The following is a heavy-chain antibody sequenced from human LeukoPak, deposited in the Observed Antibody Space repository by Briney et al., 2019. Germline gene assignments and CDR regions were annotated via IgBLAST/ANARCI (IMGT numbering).Heavy chain of an antibody. CDR3: ARQGSGRAFDI. J-gene: IGHJ3*02. Sequence: SETLSLTCTVSGGSVSSYYWNWIRQPPGKGLEWIAYMFYNVSTNYSPSLKSRVTISVDTSKNQFSLKLISVTAADTAVYFCARQGSGRAFDIWGQGTMVTVSS. CDR2: MFYNVST. CDR1: GGSVSSYY. V-gene: IGHV4-59*08.